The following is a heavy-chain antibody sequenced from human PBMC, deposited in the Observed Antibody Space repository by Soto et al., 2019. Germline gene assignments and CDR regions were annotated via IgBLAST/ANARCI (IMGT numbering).Heavy chain of an antibody. Sequence: EVQLVESGGGLVQPGGSLRLSCAASGVTFNSFWMSWVRQAPGKGLEWVATIKQDGSEKYYVDSVKGRFIISRDNAKNSLNLQMNSLRAEDTAVYYCARGRRDDYWGQGTLVTVSS. CDR3: ARGRRDDY. CDR2: IKQDGSEK. V-gene: IGHV3-7*01. J-gene: IGHJ4*02. CDR1: GVTFNSFW.